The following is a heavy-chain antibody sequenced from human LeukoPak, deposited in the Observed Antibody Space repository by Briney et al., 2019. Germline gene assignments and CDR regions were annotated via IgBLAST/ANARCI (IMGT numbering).Heavy chain of an antibody. Sequence: SETLSLTCTVSGGSISSSSYYWGWIRQPPGKGLEWIGSIYYSGSTYYNPSLKSRVTISVDTSKNQFSLKLSSVTAADTAVYYCARVQQQLVNSHYYYYYYMDVWGKGPRSPSP. J-gene: IGHJ6*03. D-gene: IGHD6-13*01. CDR3: ARVQQQLVNSHYYYYYYMDV. CDR1: GGSISSSSYY. CDR2: IYYSGST. V-gene: IGHV4-39*07.